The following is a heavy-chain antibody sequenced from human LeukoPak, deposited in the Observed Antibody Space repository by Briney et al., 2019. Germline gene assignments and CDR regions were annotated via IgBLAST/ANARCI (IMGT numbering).Heavy chain of an antibody. D-gene: IGHD6-6*01. CDR1: GFTYSNYA. J-gene: IGHJ4*02. CDR3: AKAIHSSSSGVVDY. Sequence: PGGSLRLSCAASGFTYSNYAMHWARQAPAKGLDGVKFIRYDGSNKYYAESVKGRFTISRDNSKNTLYLQMSSLRAEDTAVYYCAKAIHSSSSGVVDYWGQGTLVTVSS. CDR2: IRYDGSNK. V-gene: IGHV3-30*02.